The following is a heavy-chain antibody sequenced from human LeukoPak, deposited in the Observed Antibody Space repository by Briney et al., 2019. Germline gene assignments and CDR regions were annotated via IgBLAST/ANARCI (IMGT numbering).Heavy chain of an antibody. V-gene: IGHV1-69*13. CDR2: IIPIFGTA. CDR3: ARLAWFGELFARFDY. J-gene: IGHJ4*02. Sequence: SVKVSCKASGGTFSSYAISWVRQAPGQGLEWMGGIIPIFGTANYAQKFQGRVTITADESTSTAYMELSSLRSEDTAVYYCARLAWFGELFARFDYWGQGTLVTVSS. CDR1: GGTFSSYA. D-gene: IGHD3-10*01.